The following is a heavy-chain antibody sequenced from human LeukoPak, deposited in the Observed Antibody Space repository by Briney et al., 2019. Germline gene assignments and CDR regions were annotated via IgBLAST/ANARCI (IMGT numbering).Heavy chain of an antibody. D-gene: IGHD6-13*01. Sequence: GGSLRLSCAASGFTFSSYGIHWVRQAPGKGLEWVAFIRYDGSNKYYADSVEGRFTISRDNSKNTLYVQMNSLRAEDTAVYYCAKDLDSSSWYSPVDHWGQGTLVTVSS. CDR2: IRYDGSNK. CDR3: AKDLDSSSWYSPVDH. V-gene: IGHV3-30*02. CDR1: GFTFSSYG. J-gene: IGHJ4*02.